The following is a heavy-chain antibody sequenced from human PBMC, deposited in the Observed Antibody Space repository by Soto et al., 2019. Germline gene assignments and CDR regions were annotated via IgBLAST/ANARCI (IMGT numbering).Heavy chain of an antibody. CDR1: GYTFTSYG. J-gene: IGHJ6*02. CDR2: ISAYNGNT. Sequence: QVQLVQSGAEVKKPGASVKVSCKASGYTFTSYGISWVRQAPGQGLEWMGWISAYNGNTNYAQKLQGIDTMTTDTTTSRAYMEQRSLRADDTAVYYCAIELGGGQGYGMDVWGQVTTVTVSS. D-gene: IGHD3-10*01. CDR3: AIELGGGQGYGMDV. V-gene: IGHV1-18*01.